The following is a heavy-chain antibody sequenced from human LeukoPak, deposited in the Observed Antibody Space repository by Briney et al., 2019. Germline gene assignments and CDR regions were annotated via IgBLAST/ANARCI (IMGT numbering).Heavy chain of an antibody. CDR3: ARGRPLQLYWYFDL. V-gene: IGHV1-69*05. Sequence: ASVKVSCKASGGTFSSYAISWVRQAPGQGLQWMGGIIPIFGTANYAQKFQGRVTITRNTSISTAHMELSSLRSEDTAVYYCARGRPLQLYWYFDLWGRGTLVTVSS. D-gene: IGHD5-18*01. CDR1: GGTFSSYA. CDR2: IIPIFGTA. J-gene: IGHJ2*01.